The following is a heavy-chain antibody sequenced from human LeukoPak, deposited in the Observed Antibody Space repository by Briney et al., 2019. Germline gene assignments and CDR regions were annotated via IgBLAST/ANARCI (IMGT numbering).Heavy chain of an antibody. D-gene: IGHD5-12*01. V-gene: IGHV4-34*01. CDR2: INHSGST. CDR1: GGSFSGYY. Sequence: SETLSLTCAVYGGSFSGYYWSWIRQPPGKGLEWIGEINHSGSTNYNPSLKSRVTISVDTSKNQFSLKLSSVTAADTAVYYCARGGYSGRYSWGHGTLVTVSS. J-gene: IGHJ4*01. CDR3: ARGGYSGRYS.